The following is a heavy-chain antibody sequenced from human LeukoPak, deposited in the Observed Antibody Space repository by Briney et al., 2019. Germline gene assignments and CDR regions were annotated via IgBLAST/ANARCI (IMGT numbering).Heavy chain of an antibody. CDR3: AKDQYYYDSSGYSDY. D-gene: IGHD3-22*01. CDR2: IRYDGGNK. J-gene: IGHJ4*02. CDR1: GFTFSSYG. Sequence: GGSLRLSCAASGFTFSSYGMHWVRQAPAKGLERVAFIRYDGGNKYYADSVKARFTISRDNCKNTLYLQMNSLRAEDTAVYYCAKDQYYYDSSGYSDYWGQGTLVTVSS. V-gene: IGHV3-30*02.